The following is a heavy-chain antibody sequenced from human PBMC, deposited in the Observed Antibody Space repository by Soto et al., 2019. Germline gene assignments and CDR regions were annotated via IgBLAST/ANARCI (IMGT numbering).Heavy chain of an antibody. J-gene: IGHJ5*02. V-gene: IGHV1-46*01. CDR1: GYTFTSYY. CDR2: INPSGGST. Sequence: ASVKVSCKASGYTFTSYYMHWVRQAPGQGLEWMGIINPSGGSTSYAQKFQGRVTMTRDTSTSTVYMELSSLRSEDTAVYYCARARPPGGYYVVWFDPWGQGTLVTVSS. D-gene: IGHD3-3*01. CDR3: ARARPPGGYYVVWFDP.